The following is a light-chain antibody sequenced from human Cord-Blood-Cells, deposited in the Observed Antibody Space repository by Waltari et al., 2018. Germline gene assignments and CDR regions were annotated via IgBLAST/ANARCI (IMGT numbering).Light chain of an antibody. CDR3: SSYTSSSTWV. Sequence: QSALTQPASASGSPGQSLTISCTGTSSDVDGYNYVSWYKQHPGKAPKLMIYDVSDRPSGVSNRFSGSKSGNTASLTISGLQAEDEADYYFSSYTSSSTWVFGGGTKLTVL. J-gene: IGLJ3*02. CDR1: SSDVDGYNY. V-gene: IGLV2-14*01. CDR2: DVS.